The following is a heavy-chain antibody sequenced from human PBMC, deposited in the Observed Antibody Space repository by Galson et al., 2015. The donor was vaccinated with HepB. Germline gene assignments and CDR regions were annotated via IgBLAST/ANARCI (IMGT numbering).Heavy chain of an antibody. Sequence: SVKVSCKASGGTFSSYTIAWVRQAPGQGLEWMGRIIPILDIPNYAQKFQGRVTITADKPTSTVYMELSSLRSEDTAIYFCANLEGLGGSPPVIMDVWGQGTTVTVSS. J-gene: IGHJ6*02. CDR1: GGTFSSYT. CDR2: IIPILDIP. V-gene: IGHV1-69*02. CDR3: ANLEGLGGSPPVIMDV. D-gene: IGHD3-10*01.